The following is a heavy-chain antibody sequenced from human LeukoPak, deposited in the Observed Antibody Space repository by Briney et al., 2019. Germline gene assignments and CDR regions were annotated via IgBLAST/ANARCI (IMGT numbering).Heavy chain of an antibody. CDR3: ARGPYSYDSSGAFDI. V-gene: IGHV4-61*02. CDR2: ISSSGST. CDR1: GDSISSGDYY. J-gene: IGHJ3*02. Sequence: SETLSLTCTVSGDSISSGDYYWSWIRQPAGKGLEWIGRISSSGSTNYNPSLKSRVTISVDTSKNQFSLKLSSVTAADTAVYFCARGPYSYDSSGAFDIWGQGTMVTVST. D-gene: IGHD3-22*01.